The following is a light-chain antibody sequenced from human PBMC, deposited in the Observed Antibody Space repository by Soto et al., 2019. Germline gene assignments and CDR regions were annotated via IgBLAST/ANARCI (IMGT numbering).Light chain of an antibody. V-gene: IGKV1-17*01. J-gene: IGKJ3*01. CDR1: QGMRKD. CDR3: LQHNSYPLT. CDR2: AAS. Sequence: DIQMTQSPASLSASLGDRVTITCRASQGMRKDLGWYQQKPGKATKRRIYAASSLQSGVPSRFSGSGSGTEFTLTSSSLQPEDFATYYCLQHNSYPLTVGPGTKVDIK.